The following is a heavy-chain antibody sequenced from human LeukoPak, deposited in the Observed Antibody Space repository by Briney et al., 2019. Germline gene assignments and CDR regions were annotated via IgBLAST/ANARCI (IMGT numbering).Heavy chain of an antibody. Sequence: SETLSLACAVYGGSFSGYYWSWIRQPPGKGLEWIGEINHSGSTNYNPSLKSRVTISVDTSKNQFSLKLSSVTAADTAVYYCAREYCSSTSCYLDYWGQGTLVTVSS. V-gene: IGHV4-34*01. J-gene: IGHJ4*02. CDR3: AREYCSSTSCYLDY. D-gene: IGHD2-2*01. CDR2: INHSGST. CDR1: GGSFSGYY.